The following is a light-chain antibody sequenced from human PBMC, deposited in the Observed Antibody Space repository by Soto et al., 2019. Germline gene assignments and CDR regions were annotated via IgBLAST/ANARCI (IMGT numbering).Light chain of an antibody. CDR3: ATWHDSLNGFVV. J-gene: IGLJ2*01. V-gene: IGLV2-8*01. Sequence: QSVLTQPPSASGSPGQSVTISCSGTGSDIGGSNYVSWYQHHPGTVPKLIIYEVDKWPSGIRHRFSGSKSGNTASLTISGLQSEDEADYYCATWHDSLNGFVVFGGGTKLTVL. CDR2: EVD. CDR1: GSDIGGSNY.